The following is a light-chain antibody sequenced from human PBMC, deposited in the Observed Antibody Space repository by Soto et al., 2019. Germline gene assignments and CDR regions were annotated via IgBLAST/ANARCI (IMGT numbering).Light chain of an antibody. J-gene: IGKJ5*01. CDR2: DAS. CDR1: QSISRW. V-gene: IGKV1-5*01. CDR3: QQYNDYIT. Sequence: DIQMTPSPSTLSASVVDRVTITCRASQSISRWLAWYQQKPGKAPQALIYDASTLENGVPTRFSGTGSETEFTLTVSSLQPDDSATYYCQQYNDYITFGQGTRLEIK.